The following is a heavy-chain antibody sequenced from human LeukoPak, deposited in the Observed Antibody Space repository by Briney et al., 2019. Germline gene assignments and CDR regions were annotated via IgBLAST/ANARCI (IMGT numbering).Heavy chain of an antibody. Sequence: PSETLSLTCAVSGGSYWSWIRPSPGKGPEWIGEINLSGTTNYNPSLKSRVTISADTSKNQLSLKVNSVTAADTAVYYCARSEFRYFDLYYYAMDVWGQGTTVTVSS. V-gene: IGHV4-34*01. D-gene: IGHD3-9*01. J-gene: IGHJ6*02. CDR2: INLSGTT. CDR3: ARSEFRYFDLYYYAMDV. CDR1: GGSY.